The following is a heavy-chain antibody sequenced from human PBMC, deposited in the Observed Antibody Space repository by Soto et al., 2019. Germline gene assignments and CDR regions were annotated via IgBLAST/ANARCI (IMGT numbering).Heavy chain of an antibody. CDR2: IYPSGRA. J-gene: IGHJ2*01. D-gene: IGHD5-18*01. CDR1: GCSITNHY. V-gene: IGHV4-4*07. CDR3: ARDYDVNTAVDYWYFDL. Sequence: QVQLQESGPRLVTPSETLTLTCSLSGCSITNHYWGWIRQPPGKGLEFIGRIYPSGRAHYNPSLQSRVTMSVDTSKNQFSLKVNSVTAADTAIYYCARDYDVNTAVDYWYFDLWGRGTLVTVSS.